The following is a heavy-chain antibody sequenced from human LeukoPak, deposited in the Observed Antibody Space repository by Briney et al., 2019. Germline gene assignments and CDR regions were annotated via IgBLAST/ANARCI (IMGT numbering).Heavy chain of an antibody. Sequence: GGSLRLSCAASGFTVSSNFMCWVRQAPGKGLEWVSVIYRGGSTYYADSVKGRFTISRDSSKNTLYLQMNSLRAEDTAVYYCARDTYSSSLRYNWYFDLWGRGTLVTVSS. V-gene: IGHV3-53*01. CDR2: IYRGGST. CDR3: ARDTYSSSLRYNWYFDL. D-gene: IGHD6-13*01. J-gene: IGHJ2*01. CDR1: GFTVSSNF.